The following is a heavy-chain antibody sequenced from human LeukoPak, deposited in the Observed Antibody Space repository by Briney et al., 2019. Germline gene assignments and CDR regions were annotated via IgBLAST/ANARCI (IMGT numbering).Heavy chain of an antibody. CDR1: GYSFTSYW. Sequence: GESLKISCKGSGYSFTSYWIGWVRQVPGKGLEWMGIISPTDSDTTYSPSFQGQVSISVDKSISTAYLQWSSLKASDTAMYYCARTPPRYCSGGSCYSGLDYWGQGTLVTVSS. CDR2: ISPTDSDT. CDR3: ARTPPRYCSGGSCYSGLDY. D-gene: IGHD2-15*01. V-gene: IGHV5-51*01. J-gene: IGHJ4*02.